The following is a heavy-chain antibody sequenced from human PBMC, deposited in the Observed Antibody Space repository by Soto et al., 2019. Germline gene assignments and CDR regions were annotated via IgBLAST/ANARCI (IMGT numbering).Heavy chain of an antibody. Sequence: PGGSLRLSCAASGFTFSSYAMSWVRQAPGKGLEWVSAISGSGGSTYYADSVKGRFTISRDNSKNTLYLQMNSLRAEDTAVYYCAKPPEAYCSSTSCYTQDYYYYYVDVWGKGTTVTVSS. CDR1: GFTFSSYA. CDR2: ISGSGGST. CDR3: AKPPEAYCSSTSCYTQDYYYYYVDV. J-gene: IGHJ6*03. V-gene: IGHV3-23*01. D-gene: IGHD2-2*02.